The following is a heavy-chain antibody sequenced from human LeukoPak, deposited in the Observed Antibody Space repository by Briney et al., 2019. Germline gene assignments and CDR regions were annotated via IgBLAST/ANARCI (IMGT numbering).Heavy chain of an antibody. CDR1: GGSISSGGYY. V-gene: IGHV4-31*03. Sequence: SETLSLTCTVSGGSISSGGYYWSWIRQHPGKGLERIGYIYYSGSTYYNPSLKSRVTISVDTSKNQFSLKLSSVTAEDTAVYYCAKERECSTTNCRWFDPWGQGTLVIVSS. D-gene: IGHD2-2*01. CDR2: IYYSGST. CDR3: AKERECSTTNCRWFDP. J-gene: IGHJ5*02.